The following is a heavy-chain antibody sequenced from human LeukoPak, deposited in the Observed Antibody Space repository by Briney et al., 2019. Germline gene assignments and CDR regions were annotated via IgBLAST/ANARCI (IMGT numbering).Heavy chain of an antibody. Sequence: GESLRLSCEASGFTFSSHWMRWARQAPGKGLEWVADINKDGSEKKYVDSVKGRFSISRDNAKNSLYLQMNSLRADDTAVYYCVRDANWGSDYWGQGTLVTVSS. D-gene: IGHD7-27*01. V-gene: IGHV3-7*01. CDR3: VRDANWGSDY. CDR1: GFTFSSHW. J-gene: IGHJ4*02. CDR2: INKDGSEK.